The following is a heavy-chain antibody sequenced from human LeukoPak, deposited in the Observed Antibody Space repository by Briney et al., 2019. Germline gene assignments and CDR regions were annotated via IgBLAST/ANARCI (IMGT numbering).Heavy chain of an antibody. Sequence: GGSLRLSCAASGFTFSSYWMSWVRQAPGKGLEWVANIKQDGSEKYYVDSVKGRFTISRDNAKNSLYLQMNSLRAEDTAVYYCARDQSLWFGELCYFDYRGQGTLVTVSS. J-gene: IGHJ4*02. CDR3: ARDQSLWFGELCYFDY. CDR2: IKQDGSEK. V-gene: IGHV3-7*01. D-gene: IGHD3-10*01. CDR1: GFTFSSYW.